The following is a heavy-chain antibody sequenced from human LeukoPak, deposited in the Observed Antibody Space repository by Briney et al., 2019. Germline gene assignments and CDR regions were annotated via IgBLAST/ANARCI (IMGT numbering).Heavy chain of an antibody. CDR3: SNSYCGGDCYSGGYFDY. D-gene: IGHD2-21*02. CDR2: IRSKAYGGTT. CDR1: GFTSGDYG. J-gene: IGHJ4*02. V-gene: IGHV3-49*04. Sequence: GGSLRLSCTGSGFTSGDYGMSWVRQAPGKGLEWVGFIRSKAYGGTTEYAASAKGRFTISRDDSKSIAYLQMNSLKTEDTAVYYCSNSYCGGDCYSGGYFDYWGQGTLVTVSS.